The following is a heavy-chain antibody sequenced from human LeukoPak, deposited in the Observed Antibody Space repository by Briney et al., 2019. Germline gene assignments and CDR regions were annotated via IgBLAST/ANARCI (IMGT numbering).Heavy chain of an antibody. V-gene: IGHV4-39*01. CDR2: IYYSGST. D-gene: IGHD1-7*01. CDR3: ARQVWNWNYEAYYYYMDV. Sequence: SETLSLTCTVSGGSISSSSYYWGWIRQPPGKGLEWIGSIYYSGSTYYNPSLKSRVTISVDTSKNQFSLKLTSVTAADTAVYYCARQVWNWNYEAYYYYMDVWGKGTTVTVSS. J-gene: IGHJ6*03. CDR1: GGSISSSSYY.